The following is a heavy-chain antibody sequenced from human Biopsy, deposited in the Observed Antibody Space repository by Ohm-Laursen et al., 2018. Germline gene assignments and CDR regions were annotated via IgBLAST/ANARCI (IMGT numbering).Heavy chain of an antibody. Sequence: SLRLSCAASGFTFSSHAMSWVRQASGKGLECVSVINGSGGSTYYADPVKGRFTTSRDNSKNTLYLQMNSLRAEDTAMYYCARDLYDFCGGCPFDPWGQGTLVTASP. J-gene: IGHJ5*02. D-gene: IGHD3/OR15-3a*01. V-gene: IGHV3-23*01. CDR2: INGSGGST. CDR1: GFTFSSHA. CDR3: ARDLYDFCGGCPFDP.